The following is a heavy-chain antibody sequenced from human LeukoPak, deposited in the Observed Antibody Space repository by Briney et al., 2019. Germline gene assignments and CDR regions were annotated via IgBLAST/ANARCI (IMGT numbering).Heavy chain of an antibody. D-gene: IGHD6-19*01. CDR1: GFTFSSYG. CDR3: ARGYSSGWYSVDY. J-gene: IGHJ4*02. V-gene: IGHV3-30*02. CDR2: IRYDGSNK. Sequence: PGGSLRLSCAASGFTFSSYGMHWVRHAPGKGLEWVAFIRYDGSNKYYADSVKGRFTISRDNSKNTLYLQMNSLRAEDTAVYYCARGYSSGWYSVDYWGQGTLVTVSS.